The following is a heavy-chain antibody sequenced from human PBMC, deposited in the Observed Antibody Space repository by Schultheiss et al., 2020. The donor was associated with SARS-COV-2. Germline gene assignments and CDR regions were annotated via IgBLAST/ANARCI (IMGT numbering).Heavy chain of an antibody. CDR1: GFTFSSYA. J-gene: IGHJ4*02. CDR3: AKLSTVTTDLAY. Sequence: GGSLRLSCAASGFTFSSYAMSWVRQAPGKGLEWVSAIIGSGGSTYYADSVKGRFTISRDNSKNTLYLQMNSLRAEDTAVYYCAKLSTVTTDLAYWGQGTLVTVSS. CDR2: IIGSGGST. D-gene: IGHD4-11*01. V-gene: IGHV3-23*01.